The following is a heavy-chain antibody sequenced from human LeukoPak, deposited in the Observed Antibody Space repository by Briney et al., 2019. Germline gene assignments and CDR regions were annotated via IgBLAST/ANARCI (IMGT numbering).Heavy chain of an antibody. CDR2: IYYSGGT. CDR1: GGSISSGDYY. V-gene: IGHV4-30-4*08. CDR3: ASGPSPYFFDY. Sequence: SESLSLTCTVSGGSISSGDYYWSWIRQPPGKGLEWIGYIYYSGGTYYNPSLKSRVTISVDTSENQFSLKLSSVTAADTAVYYCASGPSPYFFDYWGQGTLVTVSS. J-gene: IGHJ4*02. D-gene: IGHD3/OR15-3a*01.